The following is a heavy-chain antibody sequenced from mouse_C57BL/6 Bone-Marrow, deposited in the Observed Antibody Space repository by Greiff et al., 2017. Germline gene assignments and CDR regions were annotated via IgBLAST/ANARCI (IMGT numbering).Heavy chain of an antibody. V-gene: IGHV5-17*01. Sequence: VQLKESGGGLVKPGGSLKLSCAASGFTFSDYGMHWVRQAPEKGLEWVAYISSGSSTIYYADTVKGRFTISRDNATNTLFLQLTSLRSEDTAMYYCVRGGITTVESEYRGEGTTLTDSS. CDR3: VRGGITTVESEY. D-gene: IGHD1-3*01. CDR2: ISSGSSTI. J-gene: IGHJ2*01. CDR1: GFTFSDYG.